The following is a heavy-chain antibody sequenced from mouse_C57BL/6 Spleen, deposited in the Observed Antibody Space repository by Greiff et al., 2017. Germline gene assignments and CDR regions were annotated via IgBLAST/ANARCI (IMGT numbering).Heavy chain of an antibody. D-gene: IGHD1-1*01. CDR3: AREHYYGSSTHYFDY. V-gene: IGHV1-39*01. Sequence: VQLQQSGPELVKPGASVKISCKASGYSFTDYNMTWVQQSNGKSLEWIGVLNPNYGTTSNNQKFKGKDTLTVDQSSSTAYMQLNSLTSEDSAVYYCAREHYYGSSTHYFDYWGRGSTLTVSS. CDR1: GYSFTDYN. J-gene: IGHJ2*01. CDR2: LNPNYGTT.